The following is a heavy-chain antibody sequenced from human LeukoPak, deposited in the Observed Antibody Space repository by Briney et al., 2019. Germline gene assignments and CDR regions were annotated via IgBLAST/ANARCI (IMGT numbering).Heavy chain of an antibody. CDR2: IRVYNGNT. CDR1: GYTFTSYG. Sequence: PGASVKVSCKASGYTFTSYGITWVRRAHGQGLEWLGWIRVYNGNTNYAKNFQDRVTMTTDTSTSTAYMELRSLRSDDTAVYYCARGKQQLPPWAYGMDVWGQGTTVTVSS. CDR3: ARGKQQLPPWAYGMDV. D-gene: IGHD6-13*01. V-gene: IGHV1-18*01. J-gene: IGHJ6*02.